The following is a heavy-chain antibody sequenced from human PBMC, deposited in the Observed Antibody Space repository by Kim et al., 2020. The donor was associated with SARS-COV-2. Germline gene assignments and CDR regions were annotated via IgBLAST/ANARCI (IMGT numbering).Heavy chain of an antibody. Sequence: ASVKVSCKASGYTFTGYYMHWVRQAPGQGLEWMGWINPNSGGTNYAQKFQGRVTMTRDTSISTAYMELSRLRSDDTAVYYCARGGQAAAAGTRRILSDYYYGMDVWGQGTTVTVSS. CDR3: ARGGQAAAAGTRRILSDYYYGMDV. CDR2: INPNSGGT. V-gene: IGHV1-2*02. J-gene: IGHJ6*02. D-gene: IGHD6-13*01. CDR1: GYTFTGYY.